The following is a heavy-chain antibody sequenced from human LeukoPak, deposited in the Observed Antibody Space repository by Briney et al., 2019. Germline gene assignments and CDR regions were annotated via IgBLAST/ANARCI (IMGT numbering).Heavy chain of an antibody. CDR2: ISWNSGSI. CDR1: GFTFDDYA. J-gene: IGHJ3*02. D-gene: IGHD6-19*01. CDR3: AKDYSSGWYGAFDI. Sequence: PGGSLRLSCAASGFTFDDYAMHWVRQAPGEGLEWVSGISWNSGSIGYADSVKGRFTISRDNAKNSLYLQMNSLRAEDTALYYCAKDYSSGWYGAFDIWGQGTMVTVSS. V-gene: IGHV3-9*01.